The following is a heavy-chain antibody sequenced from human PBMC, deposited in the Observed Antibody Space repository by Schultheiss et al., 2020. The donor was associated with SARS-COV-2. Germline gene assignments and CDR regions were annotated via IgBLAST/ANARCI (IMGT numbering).Heavy chain of an antibody. J-gene: IGHJ6*03. CDR2: IFSSGST. CDR1: GGSISSYY. Sequence: ETLSLTCTVSGGSISSYYWSWIRQPPGKGLEWIGYIFSSGSTNYNPSLKSRVTISVDTSKNQFSLKLSSVTAADTAVYYCARRYCSGTSCYTARWYYYMDVWGKGTTVTVSS. CDR3: ARRYCSGTSCYTARWYYYMDV. D-gene: IGHD2-2*02. V-gene: IGHV4-59*12.